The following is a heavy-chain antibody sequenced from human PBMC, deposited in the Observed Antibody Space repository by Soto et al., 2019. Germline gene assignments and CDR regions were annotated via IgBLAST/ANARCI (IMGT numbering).Heavy chain of an antibody. D-gene: IGHD1-26*01. CDR2: IKSKTDGGTT. CDR3: TTDGVRGSYYYYYYYYGMDV. V-gene: IGHV3-15*01. Sequence: GGSLRLSCAASGFTFSNAWMSWVRQAPGKGLEWVGRIKSKTDGGTTDYAAPVKGRFTISRDDSKNMLYLQMNSLKTEDTAVYYCTTDGVRGSYYYYYYYYGMDVWGQGTTVTVSS. CDR1: GFTFSNAW. J-gene: IGHJ6*02.